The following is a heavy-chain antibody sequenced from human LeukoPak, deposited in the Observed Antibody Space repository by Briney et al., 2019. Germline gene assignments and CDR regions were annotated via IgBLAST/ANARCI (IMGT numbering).Heavy chain of an antibody. V-gene: IGHV4-34*01. D-gene: IGHD3-10*01. Sequence: SETLSLTCAVYGGSFSGYYWSWIRQPPGKGLEWIGEINHSGSTNYNPSLKSRVTISVDKSKNQFSLKLSSVTAADTAVYYCATSPEGGSGHLDYWGQGTLVTVSS. CDR1: GGSFSGYY. CDR3: ATSPEGGSGHLDY. CDR2: INHSGST. J-gene: IGHJ4*02.